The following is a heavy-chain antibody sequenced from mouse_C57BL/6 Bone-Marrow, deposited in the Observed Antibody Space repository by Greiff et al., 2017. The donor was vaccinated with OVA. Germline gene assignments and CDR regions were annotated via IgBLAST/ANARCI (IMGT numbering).Heavy chain of an antibody. Sequence: QVQLQQSGAELVRPGTSVKLSCKASGYTFTSYWMHWVKQRPGQGLEWIGVIDPSDSYTNYNQKFKGKATLTVDTSSSTAYMQLSSLTSEDSAVYYCARDYWGQGTTLTVSS. CDR2: IDPSDSYT. V-gene: IGHV1-59*01. J-gene: IGHJ2*01. CDR3: ARDY. CDR1: GYTFTSYW.